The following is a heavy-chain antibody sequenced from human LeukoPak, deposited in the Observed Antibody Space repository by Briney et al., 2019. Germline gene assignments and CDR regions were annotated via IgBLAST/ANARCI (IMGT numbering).Heavy chain of an antibody. Sequence: SETLSLTCTVSGGSISSHYWSWIRQPPGKGLEWIGYIYYSGSTNYNPSLKSRVTISVDTSKNQFSLKLSSVTAADTAVYYCARDLYGDYGMDVWGQGTTVTVSS. V-gene: IGHV4-59*11. J-gene: IGHJ6*02. CDR1: GGSISSHY. CDR2: IYYSGST. D-gene: IGHD4-17*01. CDR3: ARDLYGDYGMDV.